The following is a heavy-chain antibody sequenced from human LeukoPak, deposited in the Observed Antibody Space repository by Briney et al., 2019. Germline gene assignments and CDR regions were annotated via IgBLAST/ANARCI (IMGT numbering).Heavy chain of an antibody. V-gene: IGHV1-18*01. CDR3: ARVSSTRSYYYGMDV. J-gene: IGHJ6*02. D-gene: IGHD2-2*01. CDR2: ISAYNGNT. Sequence: ASVKVSCKASGGTFSSYAISWVRQAPGQGLEWMGWISAYNGNTNYAQKLQGRVTMTTDTSTSTAYMELRSLRSDDTAVYYCARVSSTRSYYYGMDVWGQGTTVTVSS. CDR1: GGTFSSYA.